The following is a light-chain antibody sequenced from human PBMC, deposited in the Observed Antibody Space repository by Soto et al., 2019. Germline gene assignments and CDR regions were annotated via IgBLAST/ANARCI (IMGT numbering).Light chain of an antibody. Sequence: QAVVTQPASVSGSPGQSITISCTGTSSDVGGYNYVSWYQQHPGKAPKLMIYEVSNRPSGVSNRFSGSKSGNTASLTISGLQAEDEADYYCSSYTSNNTLVFGTGTKVTVL. CDR3: SSYTSNNTLV. CDR1: SSDVGGYNY. CDR2: EVS. J-gene: IGLJ1*01. V-gene: IGLV2-14*01.